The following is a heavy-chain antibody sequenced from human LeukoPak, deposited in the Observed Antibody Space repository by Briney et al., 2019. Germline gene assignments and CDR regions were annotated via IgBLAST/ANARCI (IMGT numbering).Heavy chain of an antibody. CDR3: ARDHAIVVVPVFEY. V-gene: IGHV3-30-3*01. CDR2: ISYDGSNK. Sequence: QPGRSLRLSCAASGFTFSSYAMHWVRQAPGKGLEWVAVISYDGSNKYYADSVKGRFTISRDNSKNTLYLQMNSLRAEDTAVYYCARDHAIVVVPVFEYWGQGTLVTVSS. J-gene: IGHJ4*02. D-gene: IGHD2-2*01. CDR1: GFTFSSYA.